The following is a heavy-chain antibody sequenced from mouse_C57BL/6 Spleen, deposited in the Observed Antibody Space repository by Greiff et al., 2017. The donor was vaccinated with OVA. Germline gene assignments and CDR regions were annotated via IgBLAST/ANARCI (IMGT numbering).Heavy chain of an antibody. Sequence: EVQLQQSGPELVKPGASVKIPCKASGYTFTDYNMDWVKQSHGKSLEWIGDINPNNGGTIYNQKFKGKATLTVDKSSSTAYMELRSLTSEDTAVYYCARYDGYYPYWYFDVWGTGTTVTVSS. CDR2: INPNNGGT. D-gene: IGHD2-3*01. V-gene: IGHV1-18*01. CDR1: GYTFTDYN. CDR3: ARYDGYYPYWYFDV. J-gene: IGHJ1*03.